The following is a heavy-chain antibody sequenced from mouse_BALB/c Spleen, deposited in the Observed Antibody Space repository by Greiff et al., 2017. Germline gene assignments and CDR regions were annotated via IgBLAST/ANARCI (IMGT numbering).Heavy chain of an antibody. Sequence: VQLQQSGAELARPGASVKLSCKASGYTFTSYWMQWVKQRPGQGLEWIGAIYPGDGDTRYTQKFKGKATLTADKSSSTAYMQLSSLASEDSAVYYCARAAGPFDYWGQGTTLTVSS. CDR2: IYPGDGDT. CDR3: ARAAGPFDY. D-gene: IGHD1-2*01. V-gene: IGHV1-87*01. J-gene: IGHJ2*01. CDR1: GYTFTSYW.